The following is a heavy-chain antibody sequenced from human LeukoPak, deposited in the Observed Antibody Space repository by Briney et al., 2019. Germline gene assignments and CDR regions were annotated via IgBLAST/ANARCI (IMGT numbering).Heavy chain of an antibody. CDR2: ISSSGSTI. V-gene: IGHV3-48*03. J-gene: IGHJ4*02. CDR3: ASQRSGWYEGSSGSYYFDY. CDR1: GFTFSSYE. Sequence: GGSLRLSCAASGFTFSSYEMNWVRQAPGKGLEWVSYISSSGSTIYYADSVKGRFTISRDNAKNSLYLQMNSLRAEDTAVFYCASQRSGWYEGSSGSYYFDYWGQGTLVTVSS. D-gene: IGHD6-19*01.